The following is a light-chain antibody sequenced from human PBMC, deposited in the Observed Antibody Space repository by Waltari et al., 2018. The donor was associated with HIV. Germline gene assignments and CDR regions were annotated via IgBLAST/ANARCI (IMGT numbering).Light chain of an antibody. V-gene: IGKV1-17*01. J-gene: IGKJ1*01. CDR1: QGIRNG. CDR2: TAS. CDR3: LQHHSYPLT. Sequence: DIQMNQSPSSLSASVGDRVTITCRASQGIRNGLGWYQQKPGKAPKRLIYTASTLQSGVPSRFSGSGSGTEFTLTISSLQPEDFATYYCLQHHSYPLTFGQGTKVDIK.